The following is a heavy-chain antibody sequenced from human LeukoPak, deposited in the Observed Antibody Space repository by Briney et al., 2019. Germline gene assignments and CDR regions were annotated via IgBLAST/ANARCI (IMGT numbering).Heavy chain of an antibody. J-gene: IGHJ4*02. CDR2: IRSKAYGGTT. D-gene: IGHD4-17*01. CDR1: GFTFGDYA. CDR3: TRTEGSYGDYFDY. V-gene: IGHV3-49*04. Sequence: GRSLRLSCTAPGFTFGDYAMSWVRQAPGKGLEWVGFIRSKAYGGTTEYAASVKGRFTISRDDSKSIAYLQMNSLKTEDTAVYYCTRTEGSYGDYFDYWGQGTLVTVSS.